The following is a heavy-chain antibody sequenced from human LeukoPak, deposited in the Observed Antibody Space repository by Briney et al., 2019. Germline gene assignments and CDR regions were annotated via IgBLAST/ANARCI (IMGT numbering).Heavy chain of an antibody. D-gene: IGHD3-22*01. Sequence: PGGSLRLSCAASGFTFSSYCMIWVRQAPGKGLEWVSSISSSSDYIFYADSVRGRFTISRDNAKNSLFLQMNTLRVDDSAMYYCARVKGMYDSSPYYYEDWGQGTLVTVSS. CDR3: ARVKGMYDSSPYYYED. CDR1: GFTFSSYC. V-gene: IGHV3-21*06. CDR2: ISSSSDYI. J-gene: IGHJ4*02.